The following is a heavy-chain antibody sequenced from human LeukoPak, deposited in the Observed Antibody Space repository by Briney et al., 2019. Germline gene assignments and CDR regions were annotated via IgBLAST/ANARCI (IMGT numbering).Heavy chain of an antibody. CDR1: GGSVSSRHYY. J-gene: IGHJ5*02. Sequence: SETLSLTCTASGGSVSSRHYYWGWIRQPPGKGLEWIGSVYYSGTTYYNPSLKSRVTISVDTSKNEFSLKVNSVTAADTAVYFCARQADFGGVIVSSWFDPWGEGAQVTVSS. V-gene: IGHV4-39*01. CDR2: VYYSGTT. CDR3: ARQADFGGVIVSSWFDP. D-gene: IGHD3-16*02.